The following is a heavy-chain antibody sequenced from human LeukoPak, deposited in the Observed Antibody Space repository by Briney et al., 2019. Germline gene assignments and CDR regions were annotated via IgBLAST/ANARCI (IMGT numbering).Heavy chain of an antibody. CDR3: ARAAYDSSGYLTL. V-gene: IGHV3-23*01. Sequence: GGSLRLSCAASGFTFSSYAMSWVRQAPGKGLEWVSAISGSGGSTYYADSVKGRFTISRDNSKNTLFLQMNILRAEDTAVYYCARAAYDSSGYLTLWGQGTLVAVSS. J-gene: IGHJ4*02. CDR1: GFTFSSYA. CDR2: ISGSGGST. D-gene: IGHD3-22*01.